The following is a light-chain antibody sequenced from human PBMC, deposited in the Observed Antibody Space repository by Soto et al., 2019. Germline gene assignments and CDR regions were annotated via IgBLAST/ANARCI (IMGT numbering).Light chain of an antibody. CDR3: QQANSFPFA. CDR1: RDIHTW. Sequence: DIQMTQSPSSVSASVGDRVTITCRASRDIHTWLAWYQQKPGKAPKLLIYGASSLQSGVPSRFSGSGSGTDFTLTISSRQPDDFATYYCQQANSFPFAFGPGTKVDIK. V-gene: IGKV1-12*01. J-gene: IGKJ3*01. CDR2: GAS.